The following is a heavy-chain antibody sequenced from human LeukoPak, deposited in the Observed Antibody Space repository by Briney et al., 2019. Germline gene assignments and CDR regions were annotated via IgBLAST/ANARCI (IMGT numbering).Heavy chain of an antibody. V-gene: IGHV4-59*01. Sequence: SETLSLTCTVSGGPISSYYWSWIRQPPGKGLEWIGYIYYSGSTNYNPSLKSRDTISVDTSMNQFSLKLSSVTAADTAVYYCARGAYGNWGQGTLVTVSS. CDR1: GGPISSYY. CDR3: ARGAYGN. CDR2: IYYSGST. D-gene: IGHD4-17*01. J-gene: IGHJ4*02.